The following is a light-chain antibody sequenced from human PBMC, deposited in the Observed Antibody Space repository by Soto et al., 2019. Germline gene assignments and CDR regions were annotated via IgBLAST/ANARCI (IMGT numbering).Light chain of an antibody. V-gene: IGKV3-20*01. CDR3: QQYGSSPRT. CDR2: GAS. CDR1: HSVISN. J-gene: IGKJ1*01. Sequence: EIVMTQSPATLSVSPGERATLSCRASHSVISNLAWYQQKPGQAPRLLIYGASSRATGIPDRFSGSGSGTDFTLTISRLEPEDFAVYYCQQYGSSPRTFGQGTKVDIK.